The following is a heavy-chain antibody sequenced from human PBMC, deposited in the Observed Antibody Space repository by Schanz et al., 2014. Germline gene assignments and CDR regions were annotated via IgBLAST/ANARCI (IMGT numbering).Heavy chain of an antibody. D-gene: IGHD6-13*01. CDR3: ARVRRRIATPSTPSFRNYYYYAMDV. CDR2: IWYDGSNK. J-gene: IGHJ6*02. Sequence: QVQLVESGGGVVQPGRSLRLSCAAFGFIFSSYGLHWVRQAPGKGLEWVAFIWYDGSNKYYADSVKGRFTISRDNSKNTLYLQMNSLRAEDTSVYFCARVRRRIATPSTPSFRNYYYYAMDVWGQGTTXTVSS. V-gene: IGHV3-33*01. CDR1: GFIFSSYG.